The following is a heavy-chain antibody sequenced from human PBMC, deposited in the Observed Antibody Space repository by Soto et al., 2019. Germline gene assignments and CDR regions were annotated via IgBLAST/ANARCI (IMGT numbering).Heavy chain of an antibody. CDR3: AREEGSSGWYVDDAFDI. Sequence: ASVKVSCKASGYTFTSYGISWVRQAPGQGLEWMGWISAYNGNTNYAQKLQGRVTMTTDTSTSTAYMELRSLRSDDTAVYYCAREEGSSGWYVDDAFDIWGQGTMVTGSS. D-gene: IGHD6-19*01. CDR1: GYTFTSYG. V-gene: IGHV1-18*01. J-gene: IGHJ3*02. CDR2: ISAYNGNT.